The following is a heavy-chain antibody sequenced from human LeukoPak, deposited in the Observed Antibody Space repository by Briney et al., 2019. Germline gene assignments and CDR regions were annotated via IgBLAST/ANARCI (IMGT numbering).Heavy chain of an antibody. CDR2: ISAYNGNT. CDR1: GYTFTSYG. Sequence: ASVKVSCKASGYTFTSYGISWVRQAPGQGLEWMGWISAYNGNTNYAQKLQGRVTMTTDTSTSTAYMELRSLRSDDTAAYYCARVRSVVVPAAADYWGQGTLVTVSS. D-gene: IGHD2-2*01. V-gene: IGHV1-18*01. CDR3: ARVRSVVVPAAADY. J-gene: IGHJ4*02.